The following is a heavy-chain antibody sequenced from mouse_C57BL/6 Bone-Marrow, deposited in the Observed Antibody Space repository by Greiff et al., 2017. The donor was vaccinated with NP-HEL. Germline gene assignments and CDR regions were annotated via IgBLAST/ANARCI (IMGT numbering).Heavy chain of an antibody. CDR1: GYTFTSYW. CDR2: INPSSGYT. CDR3: ARRARPSYWYFDV. D-gene: IGHD3-3*01. Sequence: QVQLKESGAELAKPGASVKLSCKASGYTFTSYWMHWVKQRPGQGLEWIGYINPSSGYTKYNQKFKDKATLTADKSSSTAYMQLSSLTYEDSAVYYCARRARPSYWYFDVWGTGTTVTVSS. V-gene: IGHV1-7*01. J-gene: IGHJ1*03.